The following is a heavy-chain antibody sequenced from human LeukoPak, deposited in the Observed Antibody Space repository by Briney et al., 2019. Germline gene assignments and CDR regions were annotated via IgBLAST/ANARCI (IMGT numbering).Heavy chain of an antibody. CDR2: IWYDGSNK. V-gene: IGHV3-33*01. Sequence: GGSLRLSCAASGFTFTSHGMNWGRQAPGKGLEWVAVIWYDGSNKYYADSVKGRFTISRDNSKNTLYLQMDSLRVEDTAVYYCARVMGGSYGLDVWGQGTTVTVSS. D-gene: IGHD3-16*01. CDR1: GFTFTSHG. CDR3: ARVMGGSYGLDV. J-gene: IGHJ6*02.